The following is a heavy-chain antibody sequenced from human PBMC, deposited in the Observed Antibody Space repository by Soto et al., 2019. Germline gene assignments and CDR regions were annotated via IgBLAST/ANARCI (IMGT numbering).Heavy chain of an antibody. CDR1: GFTFSSYG. V-gene: IGHV3-33*01. CDR3: ARETFGDMFVVGMDV. J-gene: IGHJ6*02. CDR2: IWYDGSNK. Sequence: GGSLRLSCAASGFTFSSYGMHWVRQAPGKGLEWVAVIWYDGSNKYYADSVKGRFTISRDNSKNTLYLQMNSLRAEDTAVYYCARETFGDMFVVGMDVWGQGTTVTVSS. D-gene: IGHD3-10*01.